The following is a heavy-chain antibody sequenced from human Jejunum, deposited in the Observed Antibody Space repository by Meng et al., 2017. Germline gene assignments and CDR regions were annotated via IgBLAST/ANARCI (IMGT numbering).Heavy chain of an antibody. J-gene: IGHJ4*02. CDR2: IYHSGRS. CDR1: GDSISSTSW. V-gene: IGHV4-4*02. CDR3: ARGVGDIRFGFDY. D-gene: IGHD3-16*01. Sequence: QVHPKESGPGLVKPSGTLSLTCEVSGDSISSTSWWDWLRQPPGKGLEWIGEIYHSGRSNFIPSLKSRVSISLDESKNQFSLTLNSVTAADTAVYYCARGVGDIRFGFDYWGQGILVTVSS.